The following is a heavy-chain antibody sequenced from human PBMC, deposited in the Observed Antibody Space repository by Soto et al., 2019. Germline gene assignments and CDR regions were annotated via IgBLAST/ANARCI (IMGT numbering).Heavy chain of an antibody. Sequence: GGSLRLSCADSGFTVSSSYMSWVRQAPGKGLEWVSVIYSGGNTYYADSVKGRFTISRDNSKNTLYLQMNSLRAEDTAVYYCARNWNYLIDYWGQGNLGSVSS. J-gene: IGHJ4*02. CDR1: GFTVSSSY. V-gene: IGHV3-53*01. CDR2: IYSGGNT. CDR3: ARNWNYLIDY. D-gene: IGHD1-7*01.